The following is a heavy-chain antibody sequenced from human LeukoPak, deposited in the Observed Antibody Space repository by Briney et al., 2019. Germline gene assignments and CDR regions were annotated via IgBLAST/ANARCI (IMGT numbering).Heavy chain of an antibody. V-gene: IGHV3-64*01. D-gene: IGHD4-11*01. CDR1: GFTFSSYS. CDR3: ARVTVTTKDYYYYYYMDV. Sequence: GGSLRLSCAASGFTFSSYSMNWVRQAPGKGLEYVSAISSNGGSTYYANSVKGRFTISRDNSKNTLYLQMGSLRAEDMAVYYCARVTVTTKDYYYYYYMDVWGKGTTVTVSS. J-gene: IGHJ6*03. CDR2: ISSNGGST.